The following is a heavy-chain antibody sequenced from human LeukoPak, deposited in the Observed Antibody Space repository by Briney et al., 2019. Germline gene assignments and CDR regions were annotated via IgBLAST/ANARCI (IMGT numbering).Heavy chain of an antibody. CDR2: IYHSGST. V-gene: IGHV4-38-2*01. Sequence: SETLSLTCAVSGYSISSGYYWGWIRQPPGKGLEWIGSIYHSGSTYYNPSLKSRVTISVDTSKNQFSLKLSSVTAADTAVYYCARLMTQGRAFDIWGQGTMVTVSS. CDR1: GYSISSGYY. CDR3: ARLMTQGRAFDI. J-gene: IGHJ3*02. D-gene: IGHD3-16*01.